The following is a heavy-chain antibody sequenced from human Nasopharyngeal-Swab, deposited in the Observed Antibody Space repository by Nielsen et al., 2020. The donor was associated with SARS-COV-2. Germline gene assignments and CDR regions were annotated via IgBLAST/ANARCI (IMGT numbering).Heavy chain of an antibody. V-gene: IGHV3-33*01. CDR3: GRDRYYDSSGFYY. CDR1: GFTFNNYG. J-gene: IGHJ4*02. Sequence: GESLKISCAASGFTFNNYGMHWVRQAPGKGLEWVAVIWYGGSEKHYADSARGRFTISRDNPKNTLYLQMNSLRAEDTAIYYCGRDRYYDSSGFYYWGQGTLVSVSS. D-gene: IGHD3-22*01. CDR2: IWYGGSEK.